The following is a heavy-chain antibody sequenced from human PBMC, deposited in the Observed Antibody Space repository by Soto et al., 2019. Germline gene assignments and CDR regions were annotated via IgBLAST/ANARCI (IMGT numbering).Heavy chain of an antibody. CDR2: IYYSGST. CDR3: ARAGLEWSYNWFDP. V-gene: IGHV4-30-4*01. CDR1: GGSISSGDYY. D-gene: IGHD3-3*01. J-gene: IGHJ5*02. Sequence: PSETLSLTCPVSGGSISSGDYYWSWIRQPPGKGLEWIGYIYYSGSTYYNPSLKSRVTISVDTSKNQFSLKLSSVTAADTAVYYCARAGLEWSYNWFDPWGQGTLVTAPQ.